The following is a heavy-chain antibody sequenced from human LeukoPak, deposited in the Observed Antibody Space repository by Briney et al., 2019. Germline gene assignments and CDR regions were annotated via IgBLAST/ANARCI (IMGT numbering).Heavy chain of an antibody. D-gene: IGHD2-2*01. V-gene: IGHV1-69*04. CDR1: GGTFSSYA. CDR2: IIPILGIA. J-gene: IGHJ6*02. CDR3: ARERSYCSSTSCYYYGMDV. Sequence: ASVKVSCKASGGTFSSYAISWVRQAPGQGLEWMGRIIPILGIANYAQKFQGRVTITADKSTSTAYMELSSLRSEDTAVYYCARERSYCSSTSCYYYGMDVWGQGTTVTVSS.